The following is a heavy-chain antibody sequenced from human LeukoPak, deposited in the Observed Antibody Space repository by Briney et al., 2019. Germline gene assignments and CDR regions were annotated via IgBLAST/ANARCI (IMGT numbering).Heavy chain of an antibody. D-gene: IGHD3-3*01. V-gene: IGHV5-51*01. CDR2: IYPGDSDT. CDR3: ASSQTWSGYYTT. J-gene: IGHJ5*02. CDR1: GYSFTSYW. Sequence: GESLKISCQGSGYSFTSYWTSWVRQMPGKGLEWMGIIYPGDSDTRYSPSFQGQVTILVDKSISTAYLQWSSLKASDTAMYYCASSQTWSGYYTTWGQGTLVTVSS.